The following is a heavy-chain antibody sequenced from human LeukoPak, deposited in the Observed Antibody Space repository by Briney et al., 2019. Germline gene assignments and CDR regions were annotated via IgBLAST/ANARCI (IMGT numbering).Heavy chain of an antibody. Sequence: NPGGSLRLSCAASGFTFSSYSMSWVRQAPGKGLEWVSSISSSSSYIYYADSVKGRFTISRDSAKNSLYLQMNSLRAEDTAVYYCARERKSLGYCSGGSCYADWFDPWGQGTLVTVSS. CDR1: GFTFSSYS. V-gene: IGHV3-21*01. CDR2: ISSSSSYI. J-gene: IGHJ5*02. CDR3: ARERKSLGYCSGGSCYADWFDP. D-gene: IGHD2-15*01.